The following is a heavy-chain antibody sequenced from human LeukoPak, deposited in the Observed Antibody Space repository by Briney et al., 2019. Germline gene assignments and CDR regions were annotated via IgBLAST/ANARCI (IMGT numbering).Heavy chain of an antibody. J-gene: IGHJ4*02. V-gene: IGHV4-59*08. D-gene: IGHD2-8*02. CDR1: VGSISSHY. Sequence: PSETLSLTCTVSVGSISSHYWNWIRQPPGKGLGRIGYVFYTGYTNYNPSLKSRVTISLDTSKKQFSLRLSSVTAADTAVYCATLGASGPDYWGQGTLVTVSS. CDR3: ATLGASGPDY. CDR2: VFYTGYT.